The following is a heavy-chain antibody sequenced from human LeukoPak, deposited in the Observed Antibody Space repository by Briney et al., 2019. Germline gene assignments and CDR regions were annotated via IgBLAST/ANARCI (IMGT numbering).Heavy chain of an antibody. V-gene: IGHV3-33*01. J-gene: IGHJ4*02. Sequence: PGGSLRLSCAASGFTFSSYGMHWVRQAPGKGLEWVAVIWHDGSNKYYADSVKGRFTISRDNSKNTLWLQVNSLRAEDTAVYYCATDLDYGGYSHFDFWGQGTLVTVSS. CDR2: IWHDGSNK. D-gene: IGHD4-23*01. CDR1: GFTFSSYG. CDR3: ATDLDYGGYSHFDF.